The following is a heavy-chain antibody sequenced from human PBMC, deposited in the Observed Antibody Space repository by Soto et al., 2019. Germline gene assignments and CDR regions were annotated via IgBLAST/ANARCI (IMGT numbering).Heavy chain of an antibody. CDR1: GGSISSYY. Sequence: PSETLSLTCTVSGGSISSYYWSWIRQPPGKGLEWIGYIYYSGSTNYNPSLKSRVTISVDTSKNQFSLKLSSVTAADTAVYYCARGKDRQKTARWFDPWGQGTLVTVSS. J-gene: IGHJ5*02. CDR2: IYYSGST. D-gene: IGHD6-6*01. CDR3: ARGKDRQKTARWFDP. V-gene: IGHV4-59*01.